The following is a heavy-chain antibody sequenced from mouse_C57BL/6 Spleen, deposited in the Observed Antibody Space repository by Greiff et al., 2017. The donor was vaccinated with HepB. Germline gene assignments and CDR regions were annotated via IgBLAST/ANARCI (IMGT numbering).Heavy chain of an antibody. CDR2: INPSNGGT. D-gene: IGHD1-1*01. J-gene: IGHJ1*03. CDR3: AREMGYGSRWYFDV. CDR1: GYTFTSYW. Sequence: QVQLQQPGTELVKPGASVKLSCKASGYTFTSYWMHWVKQRPGQGLEWIGNINPSNGGTNYNEKFKSKATLTVDKSSSTAYVQLSSLTSEDSAVYYCAREMGYGSRWYFDVWGTGTTVTVSS. V-gene: IGHV1-53*01.